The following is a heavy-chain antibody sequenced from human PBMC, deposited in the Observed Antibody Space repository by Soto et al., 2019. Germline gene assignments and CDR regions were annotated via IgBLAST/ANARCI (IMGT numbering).Heavy chain of an antibody. CDR2: MYFNEST. Sequence: SETLSLTCTVSVDSVSSGSYYWTWIRQPPGKGLEWIGYMYFNESTNYNPSLKSRVTISLDTSKSLFSLKLNSVTAADTAMYYCARDHKEAFDIWGQGTLVTVSS. J-gene: IGHJ3*02. CDR1: VDSVSSGSYY. CDR3: ARDHKEAFDI. V-gene: IGHV4-61*01.